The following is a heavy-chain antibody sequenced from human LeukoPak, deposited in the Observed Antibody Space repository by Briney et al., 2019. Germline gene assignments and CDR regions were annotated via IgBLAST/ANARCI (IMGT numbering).Heavy chain of an antibody. J-gene: IGHJ3*02. CDR3: ARDPGRFGYSYGHRAFDI. CDR2: INPSGSST. Sequence: ASVKVSCKASGYTFTSYYMHWVRQAPGQGLEWMGIINPSGSSTSYAQKFQGRVTMTRDTSTSTVYMELSSLRSEDTAVYYCARDPGRFGYSYGHRAFDIWGQGTMVTVSS. V-gene: IGHV1-46*01. CDR1: GYTFTSYY. D-gene: IGHD5-18*01.